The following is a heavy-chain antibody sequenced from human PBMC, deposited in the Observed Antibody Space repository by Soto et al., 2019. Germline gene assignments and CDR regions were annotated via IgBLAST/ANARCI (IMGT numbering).Heavy chain of an antibody. D-gene: IGHD3-10*01. CDR2: TRPNNGDT. CDR3: VRDLDGSGSYYTDY. CDR1: GYTFSIYG. V-gene: IGHV1-18*01. Sequence: ASVKVSCKASGYTFSIYGINWVRQAPGQGLEWMGWTRPNNGDTKYAQNLQGRVTMTTDTSTSTAYMELRSLGPDDTAVYYCVRDLDGSGSYYTDYWGQGTLVTVSS. J-gene: IGHJ4*02.